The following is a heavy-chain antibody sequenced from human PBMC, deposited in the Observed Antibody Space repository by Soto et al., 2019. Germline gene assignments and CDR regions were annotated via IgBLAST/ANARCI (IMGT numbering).Heavy chain of an antibody. D-gene: IGHD2-15*01. Sequence: QVQLQESGPGLVKPSGTLSLTCAVSGGSISSSNWWSWVRQPPGKGLEWIGENYHSGSTNYNPSLKSRVTISVDKSKNQFSLKLSSVTAADTAVYYCARGNCSGGSCYGGWFDPWGQGTLVTVSS. CDR2: NYHSGST. CDR1: GGSISSSNW. J-gene: IGHJ5*02. CDR3: ARGNCSGGSCYGGWFDP. V-gene: IGHV4-4*02.